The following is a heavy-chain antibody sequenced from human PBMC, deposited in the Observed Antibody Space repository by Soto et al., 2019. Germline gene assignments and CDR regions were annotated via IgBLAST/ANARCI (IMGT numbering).Heavy chain of an antibody. CDR2: ISPHNGNT. Sequence: HVQLVQSGGELKKPGASVKVSCNTSGYTFNTYFITWVRQAPGQGLEWRGWISPHNGNTNYAEKFQGRVTITADQSMNTVYMELSSLRSEDTALYYCARGRGLYNSGRSQLDSWGQATLVTVSS. D-gene: IGHD1-1*01. CDR3: ARGRGLYNSGRSQLDS. J-gene: IGHJ4*02. CDR1: GYTFNTYF. V-gene: IGHV1-18*01.